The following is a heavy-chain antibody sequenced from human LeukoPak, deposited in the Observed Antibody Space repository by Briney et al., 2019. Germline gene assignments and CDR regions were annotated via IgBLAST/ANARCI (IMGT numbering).Heavy chain of an antibody. J-gene: IGHJ5*02. CDR3: ASADYYYDSSGYSTSWFDP. D-gene: IGHD3-22*01. CDR2: IYPGDSDT. V-gene: IGHV5-51*01. Sequence: GESLKISCKGSGYSFTSYWIGWVRQMPGKGLEWMGIIYPGDSDTRCSPSFQGQVTISADKSISTAYLQWSSLKASDTAMYYCASADYYYDSSGYSTSWFDPWGQGTLVTVSS. CDR1: GYSFTSYW.